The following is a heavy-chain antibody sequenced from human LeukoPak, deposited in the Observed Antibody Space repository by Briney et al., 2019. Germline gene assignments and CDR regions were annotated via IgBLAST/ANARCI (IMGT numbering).Heavy chain of an antibody. V-gene: IGHV1-8*03. J-gene: IGHJ5*02. CDR1: GYTFTSHD. CDR3: ARGLGATATNWSDP. CDR2: MNPNSGNT. Sequence: ASVKVSCKASGYTFTSHDINWVRQATGQGLEWMGWMNPNSGNTGYAQKFQGRVTFTRDTSISTAYMELSSLRSEDTAVYYCARGLGATATNWSDPWGQGTLVTVSS. D-gene: IGHD6-13*01.